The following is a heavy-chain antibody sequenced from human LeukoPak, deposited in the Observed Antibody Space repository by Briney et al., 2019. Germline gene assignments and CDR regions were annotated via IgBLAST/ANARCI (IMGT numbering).Heavy chain of an antibody. CDR3: ARLQYSSGWPHFDY. D-gene: IGHD6-19*01. Sequence: PSETLSLTCAVSGDSISSDYWSWVRQPPGKGLEWIGYIYYTGSTNYNPSLKSRVTISVDTSKNQFSLKLSSVTAADTAVYYCARLQYSSGWPHFDYWGQGNLVTVSS. V-gene: IGHV4-59*01. CDR1: GDSISSDY. CDR2: IYYTGST. J-gene: IGHJ4*02.